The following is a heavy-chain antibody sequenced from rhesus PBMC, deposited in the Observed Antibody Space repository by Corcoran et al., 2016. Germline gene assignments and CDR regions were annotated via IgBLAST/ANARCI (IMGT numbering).Heavy chain of an antibody. V-gene: IGHV3S25*01. Sequence: EVQLVESGGGLAKPGGSLRLSCAASGFTFSSYWMNWVRQAQGKWLEWFSAMNIGAGRTYYADSVKGRFTIARDNSKNTLSLQMNSLRAEDTAGYYCAKSVRGYWIDYWGQGVLVTVSS. CDR2: MNIGAGRT. CDR1: GFTFSSYW. J-gene: IGHJ4*01. D-gene: IGHD5-42*01. CDR3: AKSVRGYWIDY.